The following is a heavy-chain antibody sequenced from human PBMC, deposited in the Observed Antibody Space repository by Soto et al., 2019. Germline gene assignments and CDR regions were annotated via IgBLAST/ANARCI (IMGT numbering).Heavy chain of an antibody. D-gene: IGHD2-2*01. Sequence: GESLKISCKGSGYSFTIYWIGWVRQMPGKGLEWMGIIYPGDSDTRYSPSFQVQVTISADKSISTAYLQWSSLKASDTAMYYCARQHSMYYCGMDVWGQGTTVTVSS. V-gene: IGHV5-51*01. CDR3: ARQHSMYYCGMDV. J-gene: IGHJ6*02. CDR2: IYPGDSDT. CDR1: GYSFTIYW.